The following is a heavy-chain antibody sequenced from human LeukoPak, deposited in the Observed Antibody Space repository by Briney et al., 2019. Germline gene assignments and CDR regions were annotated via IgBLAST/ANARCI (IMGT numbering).Heavy chain of an antibody. Sequence: GGSLRLSCAASGFTFSNHWMHWVRQAPGKGLMWVSRINRDGSRTDYADSVKGRFTISRDDAKNTLYLQVNSLRAEDTAVYFCAGGGSDTAMAHDYWGQGTLVTVSS. V-gene: IGHV3-74*01. CDR2: INRDGSRT. J-gene: IGHJ4*02. CDR3: AGGGSDTAMAHDY. CDR1: GFTFSNHW. D-gene: IGHD5-18*01.